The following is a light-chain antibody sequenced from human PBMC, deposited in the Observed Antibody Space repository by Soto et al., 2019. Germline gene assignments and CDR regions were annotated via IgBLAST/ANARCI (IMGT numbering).Light chain of an antibody. J-gene: IGKJ4*01. Sequence: DIQLTQSPSTLPASVGDRVTITRRASQSVSTWLAWYQQKPGKDPKLLIHKSSTLENGAPSRFSGSGSGTFFSLSISSLQPDDSATYYCHQFHDYRVTCGGGTKVQI. V-gene: IGKV1-5*03. CDR3: HQFHDYRVT. CDR2: KSS. CDR1: QSVSTW.